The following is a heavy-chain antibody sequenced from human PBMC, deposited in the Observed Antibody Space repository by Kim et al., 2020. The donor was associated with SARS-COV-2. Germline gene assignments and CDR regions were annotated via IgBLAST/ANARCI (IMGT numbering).Heavy chain of an antibody. V-gene: IGHV4-34*01. D-gene: IGHD6-6*01. J-gene: IGHJ4*02. CDR3: AREASIAAPYFDY. Sequence: YNPSLKSRVTISVDTSKNQFSLKLSSVTAADTAVYYCAREASIAAPYFDYWGQGTLVTVSS.